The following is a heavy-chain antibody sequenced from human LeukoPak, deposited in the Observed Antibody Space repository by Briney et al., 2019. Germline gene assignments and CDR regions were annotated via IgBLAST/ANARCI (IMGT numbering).Heavy chain of an antibody. J-gene: IGHJ6*02. V-gene: IGHV1-69*13. Sequence: SLKVSCKASGCTFSSYAISWVRQAPGQGLEWMGGIIPIFGTANYAQKFQGRVTITADESTSTAYMELSSLRSEDTAVYYCARGRGVLLWFGESPPGDGMDVWGQGTTVTVSS. CDR1: GCTFSSYA. CDR2: IIPIFGTA. CDR3: ARGRGVLLWFGESPPGDGMDV. D-gene: IGHD3-10*01.